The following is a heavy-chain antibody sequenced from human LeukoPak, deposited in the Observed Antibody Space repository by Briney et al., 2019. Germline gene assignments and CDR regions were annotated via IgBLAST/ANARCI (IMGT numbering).Heavy chain of an antibody. CDR2: INSDESLT. CDR3: ARRYCSGGACYFDY. V-gene: IGHV3-74*03. D-gene: IGHD2-15*01. CDR1: GFTFSNYW. Sequence: PGGSLRLSCAASGFTFSNYWMHWVRHAPGKGPVWVSRINSDESLTTYADSVKGRFTISRDNAKNTLYLQMNSLRAEDTAVYYCARRYCSGGACYFDYWGQGTLVTVSS. J-gene: IGHJ4*02.